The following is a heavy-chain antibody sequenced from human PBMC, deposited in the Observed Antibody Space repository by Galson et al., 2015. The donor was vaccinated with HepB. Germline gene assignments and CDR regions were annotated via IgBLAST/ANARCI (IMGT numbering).Heavy chain of an antibody. J-gene: IGHJ3*02. CDR3: ARDPQFPFPNYYDSSVWGDAFDI. V-gene: IGHV1-69*13. CDR2: IIPIFGTA. D-gene: IGHD3-22*01. CDR1: GGTFSSYA. Sequence: SVKVSCKASGGTFSSYAISWVRQAPGQGLEWMGGIIPIFGTANYAQKFQGRVTITADESTSTAYMELSSLRSEDTAVYYCARDPQFPFPNYYDSSVWGDAFDIWGQGTMVTVSS.